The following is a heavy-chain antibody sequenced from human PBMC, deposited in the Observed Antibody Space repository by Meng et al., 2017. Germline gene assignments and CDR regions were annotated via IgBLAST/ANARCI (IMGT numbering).Heavy chain of an antibody. Sequence: GGSLRLSCAASGFTFDDYAMHWVRQAPGKGLEWVSGISWNSGSIGYADSVKGRFTISRDNAKNSLYLQMNSLRAEDTAVYYCARDANLYCSSTSCYAGDYWGQGTLVTVSS. CDR1: GFTFDDYA. CDR2: ISWNSGSI. V-gene: IGHV3-9*01. J-gene: IGHJ4*02. D-gene: IGHD2-2*01. CDR3: ARDANLYCSSTSCYAGDY.